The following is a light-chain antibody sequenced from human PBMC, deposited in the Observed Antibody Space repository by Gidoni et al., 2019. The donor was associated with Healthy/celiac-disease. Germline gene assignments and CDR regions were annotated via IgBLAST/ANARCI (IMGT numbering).Light chain of an antibody. CDR2: DAS. CDR3: QQYDNLPRT. Sequence: DIQMTHSPSSLSASVGDRVTITCQASQDISNYLNWYQQKPGKAHKLLIYDASNLETGVPSRFSGSGSGTDFTFTISSLQPEDIATYYCQQYDNLPRTIGQGTKLEIK. V-gene: IGKV1-33*01. CDR1: QDISNY. J-gene: IGKJ2*01.